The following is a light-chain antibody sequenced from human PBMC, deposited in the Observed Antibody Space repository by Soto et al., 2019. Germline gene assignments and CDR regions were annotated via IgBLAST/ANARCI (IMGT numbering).Light chain of an antibody. V-gene: IGKV3-11*01. CDR2: DAS. Sequence: EIVLTQSPATLSLSPGERATLSCRASESVSSYVAWYQHKSGQAPRLLIYDASKRATGIPAGFSGSGSGTDFTLTISRVAREVFAVYYGQQRRTWLTFGGGTKVEIK. CDR3: QQRRTWLT. CDR1: ESVSSY. J-gene: IGKJ4*01.